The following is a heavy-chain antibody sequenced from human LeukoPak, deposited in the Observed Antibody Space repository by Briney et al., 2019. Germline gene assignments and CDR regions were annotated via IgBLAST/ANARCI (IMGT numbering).Heavy chain of an antibody. V-gene: IGHV4-34*01. Sequence: PSETLSLTCAVYGGSFSDYYWSWIRQPPGKGLEWIGEINHSGSTNYNPSLKSRVTISVDTSKNQFSLKLSSVTAADTAVYYCASYYYDSSGYYPIDYWGLGTLVTVSS. CDR1: GGSFSDYY. CDR2: INHSGST. J-gene: IGHJ4*02. CDR3: ASYYYDSSGYYPIDY. D-gene: IGHD3-22*01.